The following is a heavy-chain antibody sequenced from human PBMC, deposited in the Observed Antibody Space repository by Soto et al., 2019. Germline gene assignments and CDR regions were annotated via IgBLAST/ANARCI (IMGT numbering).Heavy chain of an antibody. D-gene: IGHD3-3*01. Sequence: ASVKVSFKASGYTFTGYYIHWVRHAPGQGLEWMGWINPNSGGTNYAQKFQGWVTMTRDTSISTAYMELSRLRSDDTAVYYCARGTTIFGPYYYYYMDVWGKGTTVTVS. CDR2: INPNSGGT. V-gene: IGHV1-2*04. CDR1: GYTFTGYY. J-gene: IGHJ6*03. CDR3: ARGTTIFGPYYYYYMDV.